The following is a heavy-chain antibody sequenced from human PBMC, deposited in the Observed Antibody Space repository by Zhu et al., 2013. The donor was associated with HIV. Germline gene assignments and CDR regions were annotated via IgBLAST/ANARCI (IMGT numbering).Heavy chain of an antibody. CDR3: ATAGGVQLWLRDI. CDR1: GYTFTSYD. D-gene: IGHD5-18*01. V-gene: IGHV1-69-2*01. J-gene: IGHJ3*02. CDR2: VDPEDGET. Sequence: VQLVQSGAEVKKPGASVKVSCKASGYTFTSYDINWVRQATGQGLEWMGLVDPEDGETIYAEKFQGRVTITADTSTDTAYMELSSLRSEDTAVYYCATAGGVQLWLRDIWGQGDNGHRLF.